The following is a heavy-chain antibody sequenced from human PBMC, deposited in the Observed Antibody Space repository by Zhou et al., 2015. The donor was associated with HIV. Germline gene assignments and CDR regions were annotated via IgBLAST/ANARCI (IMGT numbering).Heavy chain of an antibody. CDR1: GYSFSSYD. J-gene: IGHJ4*02. CDR2: LNPQTGSA. V-gene: IGHV1-8*01. Sequence: QVQLVQSGAEVRQPGASVKVSCRASGYSFSSYDINWIRQAPGQGLEWMGWLNPQTGSAVYAQKFQGRVTMTRDTSINTAYMELSGLTSEDTAIYYCTRGRWEVPDAYWGQGSLVTVSP. D-gene: IGHD1-26*01. CDR3: TRGRWEVPDAY.